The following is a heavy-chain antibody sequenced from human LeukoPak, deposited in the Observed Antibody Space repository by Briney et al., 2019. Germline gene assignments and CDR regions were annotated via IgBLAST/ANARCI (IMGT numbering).Heavy chain of an antibody. CDR1: GYTFTGYY. CDR3: ARHPGKVTNDRYFDL. Sequence: GASVKVSCKASGYTFTGYYMHWVRQAPGQGLEGMGWINPNSGGTNYAQKFQGRVTMTRDTSITTAYMELSRLSSDDTAVYYCARHPGKVTNDRYFDLWGRGTLVTVSS. CDR2: INPNSGGT. J-gene: IGHJ2*01. V-gene: IGHV1-2*02. D-gene: IGHD4-23*01.